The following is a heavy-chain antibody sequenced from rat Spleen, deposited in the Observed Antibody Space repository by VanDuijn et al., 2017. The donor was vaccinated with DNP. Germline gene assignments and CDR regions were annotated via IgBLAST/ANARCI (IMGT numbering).Heavy chain of an antibody. V-gene: IGHV5-31*01. CDR2: STSGGRN. CDR1: GFTFYNYW. Sequence: EVQLVESGGGLVQPGGSLKLSCVASGFTFYNYWMTWIRQVPGKGLEWVASSTSGGRNYYSDSVTGRYTISRDNAKNTLYLQMNSLRSEDTSTYYCARNYGGYRPWDYWGQGVMVTGSS. J-gene: IGHJ2*01. D-gene: IGHD1-11*01. CDR3: ARNYGGYRPWDY.